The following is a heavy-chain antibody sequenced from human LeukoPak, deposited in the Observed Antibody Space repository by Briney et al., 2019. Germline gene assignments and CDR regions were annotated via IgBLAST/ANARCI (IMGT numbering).Heavy chain of an antibody. CDR1: GYTFTGYY. Sequence: GASVKVCCKASGYTFTGYYMHWVRQAPGQGLEWMGWINPNSGGTNYAQKFQGRVTMTRDTSISTAYMELSRLRSDDTAVYYCAREFGDTAMVTPFDYWGQGTLVTVSS. CDR2: INPNSGGT. D-gene: IGHD5-18*01. V-gene: IGHV1-2*02. CDR3: AREFGDTAMVTPFDY. J-gene: IGHJ4*02.